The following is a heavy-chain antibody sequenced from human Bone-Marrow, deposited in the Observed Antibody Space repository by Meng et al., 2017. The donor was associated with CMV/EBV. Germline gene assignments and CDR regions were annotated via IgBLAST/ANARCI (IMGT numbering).Heavy chain of an antibody. CDR2: MNPNNGNT. J-gene: IGHJ4*02. CDR3: ARGVTIFGVAADY. CDR1: GYTFTSYD. V-gene: IGHV1-8*01. D-gene: IGHD3-3*01. Sequence: ASVKVSCKASGYTFTSYDISWVRQATGQGLEWMGWMNPNNGNTGYAQKFQGRVTMTRNTSISTAYMELSSLRSEDTAVYYCARGVTIFGVAADYWGQGTLVTVSS.